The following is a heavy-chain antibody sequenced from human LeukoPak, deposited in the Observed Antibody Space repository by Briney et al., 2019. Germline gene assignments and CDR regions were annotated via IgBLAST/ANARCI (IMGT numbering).Heavy chain of an antibody. D-gene: IGHD2-15*01. CDR3: ARVSCSGGSCYSIFFDY. CDR2: INPSGGST. J-gene: IGHJ4*02. Sequence: ASVKVSCKASGYTFTSYDINWVRQATGQGLEWMGIINPSGGSTSYAQKFQGGVTMTRDTSTSTVYMELSSLRSEDTAVYYCARVSCSGGSCYSIFFDYWGQGTLVTVSS. V-gene: IGHV1-46*01. CDR1: GYTFTSYD.